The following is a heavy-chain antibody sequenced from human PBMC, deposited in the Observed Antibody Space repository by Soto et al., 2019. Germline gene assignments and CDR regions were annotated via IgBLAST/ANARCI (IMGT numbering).Heavy chain of an antibody. CDR1: GYSFTSYW. V-gene: IGHV5-51*01. CDR3: ARQEVVAATDNYYYYYMDV. D-gene: IGHD2-15*01. J-gene: IGHJ6*03. CDR2: IYPGDSDT. Sequence: LGESLKISCKGSGYSFTSYWIGWVRQMPGKGLEWMGIIYPGDSDTRYSPSFQGQVTISADKSISTAYLQWSSLKASDTAMYYCARQEVVAATDNYYYYYMDVWGKGTTVTVSS.